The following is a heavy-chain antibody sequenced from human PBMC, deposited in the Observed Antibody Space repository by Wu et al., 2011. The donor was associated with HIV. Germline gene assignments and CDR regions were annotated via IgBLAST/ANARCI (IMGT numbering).Heavy chain of an antibody. D-gene: IGHD2-2*01. Sequence: QVQLVQSGAEVKKPGASVKVSCKTSGYTFTSYYMHWVRQAPGQGLEWMGIINPSGGSTSYAQKFQGRVTMTRDTSTSTVYMELSSLRSEDTAVYYCARAPLGVVPAAIYYYYMDVWGKGTTVTVSS. J-gene: IGHJ6*03. V-gene: IGHV1-46*01. CDR2: INPSGGST. CDR1: GYTFTSYY. CDR3: ARAPLGVVPAAIYYYYMDV.